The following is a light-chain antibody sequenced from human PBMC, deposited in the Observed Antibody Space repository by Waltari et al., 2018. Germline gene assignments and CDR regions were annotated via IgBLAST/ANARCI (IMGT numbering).Light chain of an antibody. CDR2: DVS. J-gene: IGLJ3*02. Sequence: QSALTQPTSVSGSPGQSVSISCTGTRSDFGAYKYVSWYQQTPGKAPKLIIYDVSDRPSGVSDRFSGSKSGNTASLIISGLQAEDEADYYCSSYSSSTTRVFGGGTKLTVL. CDR1: RSDFGAYKY. CDR3: SSYSSSTTRV. V-gene: IGLV2-14*03.